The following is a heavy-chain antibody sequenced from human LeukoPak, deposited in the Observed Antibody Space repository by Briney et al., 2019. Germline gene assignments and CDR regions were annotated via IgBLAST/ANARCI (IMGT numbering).Heavy chain of an antibody. D-gene: IGHD6-13*01. Sequence: SETLSLTCAVSGGSISSSNWWSWVRHTPGKGLEWTGETYHSGSTNYNPSLKSIVTISVDKSKNQFSLKLSSVTAADTAVYYCARGVAAAGTDWFDPWGQGTLVTVYS. V-gene: IGHV4-4*02. CDR1: GGSISSSNW. CDR2: TYHSGST. CDR3: ARGVAAAGTDWFDP. J-gene: IGHJ5*02.